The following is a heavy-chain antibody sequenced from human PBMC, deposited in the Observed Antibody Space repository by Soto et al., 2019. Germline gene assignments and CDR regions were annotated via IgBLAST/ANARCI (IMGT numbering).Heavy chain of an antibody. J-gene: IGHJ4*02. CDR1: GYTFRNYG. CDR2: LSAYTGDT. Sequence: QVQLVQSGAEVKKPGASVKVSCKTSGYTFRNYGITWVRQAPGQGLEWMGWLSAYTGDTNYAQSLQGRVTMTTGTSTNTAYMELRSLRSDDTAVYYCARVMSLYGSSSLLSWGQGTLVTVSS. D-gene: IGHD6-13*01. V-gene: IGHV1-18*01. CDR3: ARVMSLYGSSSLLS.